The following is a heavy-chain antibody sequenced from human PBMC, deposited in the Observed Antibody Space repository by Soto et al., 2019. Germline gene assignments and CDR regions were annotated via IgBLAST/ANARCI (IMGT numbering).Heavy chain of an antibody. V-gene: IGHV4-39*01. D-gene: IGHD1-26*01. CDR2: IYYSGST. J-gene: IGHJ4*02. CDR3: ARRVREYSGSYYDY. CDR1: GGSISSSSYY. Sequence: PSETLSLTCTVSGGSISSSSYYWGWSRQPPGKGLEWIGGIYYSGSTYYNPSLKSRVTIPVDTSKNQFSLKLSSVTAADTAVYYCARRVREYSGSYYDYWGQGTLVTVSS.